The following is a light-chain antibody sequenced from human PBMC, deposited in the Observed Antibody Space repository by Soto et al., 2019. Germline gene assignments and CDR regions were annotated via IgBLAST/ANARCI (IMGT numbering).Light chain of an antibody. J-gene: IGKJ4*01. CDR1: QSVSSN. CDR3: QQDGTSLLT. Sequence: EIVMTQSPATLSVSHGDRATFSCRASQSVSSNLAWYQQKPGQAPRLLISGASSRATGIPDRFSGSGSGTDFTLTISSLEPEDFAVYYCQQDGTSLLTFCGGTKVDIK. CDR2: GAS. V-gene: IGKV3-20*01.